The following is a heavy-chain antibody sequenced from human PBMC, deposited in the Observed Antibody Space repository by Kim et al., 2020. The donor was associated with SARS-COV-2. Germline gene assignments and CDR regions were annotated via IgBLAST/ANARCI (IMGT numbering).Heavy chain of an antibody. J-gene: IGHJ3*01. V-gene: IGHV4-30-4*08. D-gene: IGHD3-3*01. CDR2: VEYSGST. CDR3: AIAPNFRDFCIDACD. CDR1: GGSISSGDSS. Sequence: SETLSLTCSVSGGSISSGDSSWSWIRQSPERGLEWIGFVEYSGSTPYNPSLKSRFTISIDTSENRFSLELRSVTAADTAVFFCAIAPNFRDFCIDACD.